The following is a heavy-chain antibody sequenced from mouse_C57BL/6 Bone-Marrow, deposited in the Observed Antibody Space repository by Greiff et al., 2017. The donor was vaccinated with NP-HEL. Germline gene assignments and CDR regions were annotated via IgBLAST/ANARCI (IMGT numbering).Heavy chain of an antibody. CDR1: GFNIKDYY. J-gene: IGHJ1*03. CDR2: IDPEDGET. D-gene: IGHD1-1*01. Sequence: EVKLMESGAELVKPGASVKLSCTASGFNIKDYYMHWVKQRTEQGLEWIGRIDPEDGETKYAPKFQGKATITADTSSNTAYLQLSSLTSEDTAVYYCALYYYGTWYFDVWGTGTTVTVSS. CDR3: ALYYYGTWYFDV. V-gene: IGHV14-2*01.